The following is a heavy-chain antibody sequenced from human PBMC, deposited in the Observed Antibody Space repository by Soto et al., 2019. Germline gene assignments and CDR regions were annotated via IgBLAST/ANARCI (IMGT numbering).Heavy chain of an antibody. CDR1: GGSFSGYY. D-gene: IGHD2-21*02. CDR2: INHSGST. V-gene: IGHV4-34*01. J-gene: IGHJ5*02. CDR3: ARVLVATATGWFDP. Sequence: SETLSLTCAVYGGSFSGYYWSWIRQPPGKGLEWIGEINHSGSTNYNPSLKSRVTISVDTSKNQCSLKLSSVTAADTAVYYCARVLVATATGWFDPWGQGTLVTVPQ.